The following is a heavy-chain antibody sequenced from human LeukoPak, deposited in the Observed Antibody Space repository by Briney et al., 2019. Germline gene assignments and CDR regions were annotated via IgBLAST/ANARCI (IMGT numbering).Heavy chain of an antibody. CDR3: ASYIAPRYCSGGSCPPPRDAFDI. CDR1: GFTFSDYY. CDR2: ISSSGSTI. V-gene: IGHV3-11*04. Sequence: GGSLRLSCAASGFTFSDYYMSWIRQAPGKGLEWVSYISSSGSTIYYADSVKGRFTISRDNAKNSLYLQMNSLRAEETAVYYCASYIAPRYCSGGSCPPPRDAFDIWGQGTMVTVSS. D-gene: IGHD2-15*01. J-gene: IGHJ3*02.